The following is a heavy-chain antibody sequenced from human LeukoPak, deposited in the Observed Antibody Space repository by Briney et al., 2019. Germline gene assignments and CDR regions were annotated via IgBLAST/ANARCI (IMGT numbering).Heavy chain of an antibody. CDR2: IIPIFGTA. Sequence: SVKVSCKASGGTFSSYAISWVRQAPGQGLEWMGGIIPIFGTANYAQKFQGRVTMTRNTSISTAYMELSSLRSEDTAVYYCARGLNYYGSGSYYTDDYWGQGTLVTVSS. V-gene: IGHV1-69*05. CDR3: ARGLNYYGSGSYYTDDY. J-gene: IGHJ4*02. D-gene: IGHD3-10*01. CDR1: GGTFSSYA.